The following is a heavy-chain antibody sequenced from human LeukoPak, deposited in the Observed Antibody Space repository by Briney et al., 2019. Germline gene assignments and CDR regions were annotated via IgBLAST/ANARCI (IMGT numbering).Heavy chain of an antibody. D-gene: IGHD6-19*01. CDR3: ARVYNSGWYFD. J-gene: IGHJ4*02. V-gene: IGHV3-30*04. CDR1: GFTFSSFA. Sequence: GGSLRLSCVASGFTFSSFAMHWVRQAPGKGLEWLAFISYDGSNEYYVDSVKGRFTISRDNSKNTQYLQMNSLRAEDTAVYYCARVYNSGWYFDWGQGTLVTVSS. CDR2: ISYDGSNE.